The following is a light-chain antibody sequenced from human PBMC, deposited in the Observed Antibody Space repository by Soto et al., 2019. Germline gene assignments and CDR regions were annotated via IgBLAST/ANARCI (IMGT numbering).Light chain of an antibody. J-gene: IGLJ1*01. V-gene: IGLV2-14*01. Sequence: QSALTQPASVSGSPGQSITISCTGTSSDVGGYNYVSWYQQHPGKAPKLIIYEVSNRPSGVSNRFSGSKSGNTASLTISGLQDEDAADYYFNSYTSKSTGVVGTGTKLTVL. CDR1: SSDVGGYNY. CDR3: NSYTSKSTGV. CDR2: EVS.